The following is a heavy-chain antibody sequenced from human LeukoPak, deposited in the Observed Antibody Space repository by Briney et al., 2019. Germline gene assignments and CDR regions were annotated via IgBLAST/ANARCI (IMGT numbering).Heavy chain of an antibody. J-gene: IGHJ5*02. CDR1: GGSISSYY. CDR2: IYYSGST. D-gene: IGHD1-26*01. Sequence: SETLSLTCTVSGGSISSYYWSWIRQPPGKGLEWIGYIYYSGSTNYNPSLKSRVTISVDTSKNQFSLKLSSVTAADTAVYYCARGQLAGSYVDDYNWFDPWGQGTLVTVSS. CDR3: ARGQLAGSYVDDYNWFDP. V-gene: IGHV4-59*01.